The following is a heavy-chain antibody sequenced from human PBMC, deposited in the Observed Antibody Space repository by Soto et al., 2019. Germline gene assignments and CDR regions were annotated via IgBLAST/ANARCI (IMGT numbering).Heavy chain of an antibody. V-gene: IGHV4-28*01. CDR3: ARLISGTYYVFDY. CDR1: GYFISSSNW. Sequence: QVQLQESGPGLVKPSDTLSLTCAVSGYFISSSNWWGWIRQPPGKGLEWLGHIYYSGSTYYNPSLKSRISMSQDTSKNQFSLRLSSVTAVDTAVYYCARLISGTYYVFDYWGQGTLVTVSS. J-gene: IGHJ4*02. CDR2: IYYSGST. D-gene: IGHD1-26*01.